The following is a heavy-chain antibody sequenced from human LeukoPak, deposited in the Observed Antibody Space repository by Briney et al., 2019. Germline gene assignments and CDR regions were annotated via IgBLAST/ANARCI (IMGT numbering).Heavy chain of an antibody. CDR1: GGSISSYY. CDR3: ARYVWGSYPTFEDY. Sequence: SETLSLTCTVSGGSISSYYWSSIRQPPGKGLEWIGYIYYSGSTNYNPSLKSRVTISVGTSKKQFSLKLSSVIAADTAVYYCARYVWGSYPTFEDYWGPGTLVTVSS. V-gene: IGHV4-59*01. J-gene: IGHJ4*02. CDR2: IYYSGST. D-gene: IGHD3-16*02.